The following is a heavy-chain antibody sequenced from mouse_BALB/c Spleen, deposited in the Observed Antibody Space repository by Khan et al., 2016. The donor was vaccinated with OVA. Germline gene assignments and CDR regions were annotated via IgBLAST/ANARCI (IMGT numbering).Heavy chain of an antibody. V-gene: IGHV1-4*01. D-gene: IGHD2-14*01. CDR1: GYTFTSYT. J-gene: IGHJ3*01. Sequence: QVHLQQSGAELARPGASVKMSCKASGYTFTSYTIHWIKKRPGQGLEWIGYINPSNGYTNYNQKFKDKATLTTDKSSTTAYLQLSSLTSDDSAVYNCVRDGAYHRNDGWFAYWGQGTLVTVAA. CDR3: VRDGAYHRNDGWFAY. CDR2: INPSNGYT.